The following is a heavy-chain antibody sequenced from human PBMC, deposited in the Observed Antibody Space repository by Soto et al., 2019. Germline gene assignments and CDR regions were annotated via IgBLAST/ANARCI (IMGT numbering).Heavy chain of an antibody. Sequence: SETLSLTCAVSGGSFSSYYWSWIRQPPGKGLEWIGYIYYSGSTNYNPSLKSRVTISVDTSKNQFSLKLSSVTAADTAVYYCARGNYYDSSGYYDYWGQGTLVTVSS. V-gene: IGHV4-59*01. J-gene: IGHJ4*02. CDR3: ARGNYYDSSGYYDY. CDR1: GGSFSSYY. D-gene: IGHD3-22*01. CDR2: IYYSGST.